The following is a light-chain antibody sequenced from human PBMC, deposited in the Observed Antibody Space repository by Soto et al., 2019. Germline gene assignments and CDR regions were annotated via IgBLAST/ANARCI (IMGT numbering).Light chain of an antibody. CDR3: QQYNNWLALT. CDR2: GAS. Sequence: EIVMTQSPATLSVSPGERATLSCRASQSVSSNLACYQQKPCQAPRLLIYGASTRATGIPARFSGSGSGTEFTLTISSLQSEDFAVYYCQQYNNWLALTFGAGTKVEIK. V-gene: IGKV3-15*01. J-gene: IGKJ4*01. CDR1: QSVSSN.